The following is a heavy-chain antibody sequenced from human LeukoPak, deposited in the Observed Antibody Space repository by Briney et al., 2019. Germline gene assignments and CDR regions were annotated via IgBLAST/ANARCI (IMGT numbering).Heavy chain of an antibody. CDR1: GFTFTTYW. Sequence: GGSLRLSCATSGFTFTTYWMDWVRQAPGKGLEWVANIKQDGSEKYYVDSVKGRFTISRDNARNSLYLQMNSLRADDTAVYYCARECKYGQGRLLLIHAFDIWGQGTVVTVSS. CDR2: IKQDGSEK. J-gene: IGHJ3*02. V-gene: IGHV3-7*01. D-gene: IGHD3-10*01. CDR3: ARECKYGQGRLLLIHAFDI.